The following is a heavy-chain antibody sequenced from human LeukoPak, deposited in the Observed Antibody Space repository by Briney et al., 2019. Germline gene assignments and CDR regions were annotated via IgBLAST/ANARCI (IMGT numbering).Heavy chain of an antibody. D-gene: IGHD3-9*01. CDR3: ARGKLRYFDWLPTGPSDY. J-gene: IGHJ4*02. CDR2: MNPNSGNT. CDR1: GYTVTSYD. Sequence: ASVKVSCKASGYTVTSYDINWVRQATGQGLEWTGWMNPNSGNTGYAQKFQGRVTMTRNTSISTAYMELSSLRSEDTAVYYCARGKLRYFDWLPTGPSDYWGQGTLVTVSS. V-gene: IGHV1-8*01.